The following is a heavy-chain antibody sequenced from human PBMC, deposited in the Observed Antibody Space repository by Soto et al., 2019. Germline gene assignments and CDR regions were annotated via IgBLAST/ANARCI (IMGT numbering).Heavy chain of an antibody. V-gene: IGHV4-34*01. J-gene: IGHJ4*02. Sequence: QVQLQQWGAGLLKPSETLSLTCAVYGGSFSGYYWSWIRQPPGKGLEGIGEINHSGSTNYNPSLTSLVTXXVXTXXDQFSRKLSSVTAADTAVYYCARGAPIAAAANFDYWGQGTLVTVSS. CDR3: ARGAPIAAAANFDY. CDR1: GGSFSGYY. CDR2: INHSGST. D-gene: IGHD6-13*01.